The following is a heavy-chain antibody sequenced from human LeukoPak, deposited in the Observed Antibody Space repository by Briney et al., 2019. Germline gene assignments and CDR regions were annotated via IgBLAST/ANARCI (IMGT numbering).Heavy chain of an antibody. J-gene: IGHJ4*02. CDR3: ARTLDRSGFLAWLF. V-gene: IGHV4-59*11. CDR2: IYYGGTT. Sequence: SETLSLTCTVSGDSISGHYWTWIRQPPGKGLEWIGYIYYGGTTNYNPSLKSRVTISADTSKNQFFLKLTSVTAADTAVYYCARTLDRSGFLAWLFWGQGTLVTVSS. CDR1: GDSISGHY. D-gene: IGHD3-22*01.